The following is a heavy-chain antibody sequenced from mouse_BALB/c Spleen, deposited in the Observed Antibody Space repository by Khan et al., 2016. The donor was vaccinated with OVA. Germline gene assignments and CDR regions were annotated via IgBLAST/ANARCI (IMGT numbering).Heavy chain of an antibody. CDR3: GRTSYGPEKFDV. CDR1: GFNIKDTY. J-gene: IGHJ1*01. D-gene: IGHD1-1*02. CDR2: ITPANGNT. Sequence: EVQLQESGAELVKPGASVKLSCTASGFNIKDTYIHWVQRRPEQGLEWIGRITPANGNTEYDPTFQGKATMRADTSSNPAYLPLSSLTSGDPAVSYCGRTSYGPEKFDVWGEGTTVTVAS. V-gene: IGHV14-3*02.